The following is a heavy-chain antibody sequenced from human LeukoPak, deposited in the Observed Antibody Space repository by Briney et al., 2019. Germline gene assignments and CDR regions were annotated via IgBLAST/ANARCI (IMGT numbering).Heavy chain of an antibody. V-gene: IGHV4-59*01. CDR3: ARDSRWDCSSFDY. CDR2: IYYSGST. CDR1: GRSISSYY. Sequence: SETLSLTCTVSGRSISSYYWSWIRQPPGKGLEWIGYIYYSGSTNYNPSLKSRVTISVDTSKNQFCLNLSSVTAADTAVYYCARDSRWDCSSFDYWGEGTLVTVSS. D-gene: IGHD6-6*01. J-gene: IGHJ4*02.